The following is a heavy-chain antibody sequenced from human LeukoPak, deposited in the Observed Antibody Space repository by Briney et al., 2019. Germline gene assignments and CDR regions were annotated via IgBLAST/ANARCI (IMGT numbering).Heavy chain of an antibody. V-gene: IGHV4-59*08. Sequence: SETLSLTCSVSGASISSYYWSWMRQPPGKGLEWIGYISNSGSTNYNPSLKSRVTISVDTSKNQFSLKVSSVTAADTAVYYCASNYYGSGSLDYWGQGNLVTVSS. J-gene: IGHJ4*02. D-gene: IGHD3-10*01. CDR2: ISNSGST. CDR3: ASNYYGSGSLDY. CDR1: GASISSYY.